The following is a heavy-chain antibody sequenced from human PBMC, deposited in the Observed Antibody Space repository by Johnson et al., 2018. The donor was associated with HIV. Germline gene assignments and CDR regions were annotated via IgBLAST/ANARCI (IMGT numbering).Heavy chain of an antibody. V-gene: IGHV3-30*02. Sequence: VQLVESGGGVVQPGGSLRLSCAASGFSFSSYGMYWVRQAPGKGLEWVAFIRYDGSNKYYADSVKGRFTISRDNSKNTLYLQMNSLIAEDTAVYYCAKWGTITGTTGVFDIWGQGTMVTVSS. CDR1: GFSFSSYG. D-gene: IGHD1-7*01. CDR3: AKWGTITGTTGVFDI. J-gene: IGHJ3*02. CDR2: IRYDGSNK.